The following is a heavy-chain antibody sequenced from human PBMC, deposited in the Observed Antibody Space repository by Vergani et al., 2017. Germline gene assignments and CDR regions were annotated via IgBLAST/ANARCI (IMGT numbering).Heavy chain of an antibody. CDR2: ISYDVNKK. CDR1: GFPFSDYG. J-gene: IGHJ6*03. CDR3: ARDFLTRVTTLHYYYLGV. V-gene: IGHV3-30*03. D-gene: IGHD1-1*01. Sequence: QVQLVESGGGEVQPGRSLRLSCSAAGFPFSDYGVHWVRQAPGKGLEWVSVISYDVNKKNYADSVKGGFTISRDNSKNTLYLEMNALRAEDTAVYYCARDFLTRVTTLHYYYLGVWGKGTTVTVSS.